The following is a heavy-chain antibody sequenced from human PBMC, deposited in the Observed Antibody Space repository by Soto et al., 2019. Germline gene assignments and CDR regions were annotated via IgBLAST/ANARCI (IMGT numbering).Heavy chain of an antibody. D-gene: IGHD4-17*01. CDR1: GFTFSSYA. CDR2: ISGSGGST. V-gene: IGHV3-23*01. Sequence: EVQLLESGGGLVQPGGSLRLSCAASGFTFSSYAMSWVRQAPGKGLEWVSAISGSGGSTYYAGSVKGRFTISRDNSMNTLFLQMNSLRAEDTAVYYCVKTWTVTIYRYYGMDVWGQGTTVTVSS. CDR3: VKTWTVTIYRYYGMDV. J-gene: IGHJ6*02.